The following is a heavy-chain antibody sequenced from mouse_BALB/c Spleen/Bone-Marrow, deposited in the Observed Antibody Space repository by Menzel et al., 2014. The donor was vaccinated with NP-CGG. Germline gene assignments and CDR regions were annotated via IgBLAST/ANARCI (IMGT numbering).Heavy chain of an antibody. V-gene: IGHV14-3*02. Sequence: VQLKESGAELVKPGASVKLPCTASGFNIKDAYMHWVKQRPEQGLEWIGRVDPASGNTKFDPKFQGKATIASDTSSNTAYLQLSSLTSEDTAVYYCAAYYYVSSYGFAYWGQGTLVTVSA. CDR2: VDPASGNT. J-gene: IGHJ3*01. D-gene: IGHD1-1*01. CDR3: AAYYYVSSYGFAY. CDR1: GFNIKDAY.